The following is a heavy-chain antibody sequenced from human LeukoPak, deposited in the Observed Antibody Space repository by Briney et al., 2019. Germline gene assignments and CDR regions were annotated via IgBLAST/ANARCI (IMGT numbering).Heavy chain of an antibody. CDR2: IYYSGST. Sequence: PSETLSLTCTVSGGSISSSSYYWGWIRQPPGKGLEWIGSIYYSGSTYYNPSLKSRVTISVDTSKNQFSLKLSSVTAADTAVYYCARSAHEPNRTILRITMVRGIKNWFDPWGQGTLVTVSS. D-gene: IGHD3-10*01. CDR1: GGSISSSSYY. J-gene: IGHJ5*02. CDR3: ARSAHEPNRTILRITMVRGIKNWFDP. V-gene: IGHV4-39*01.